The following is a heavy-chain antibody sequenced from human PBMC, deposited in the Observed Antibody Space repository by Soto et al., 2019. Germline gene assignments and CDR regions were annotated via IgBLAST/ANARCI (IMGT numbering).Heavy chain of an antibody. CDR2: IIPILGIA. D-gene: IGHD5-12*01. V-gene: IGHV1-69*02. CDR3: ARGGYSGYDHYYFDY. J-gene: IGHJ4*02. Sequence: QVQLVQSGAEVKKPGSSVKVSCKASGGTFSSYTISWVRQAPGQGLEWMGRIIPILGIANYAQKFQGRVTITADKSTSTAYMELSSLRSEDTAVYYGARGGYSGYDHYYFDYWGQGTLVTVSS. CDR1: GGTFSSYT.